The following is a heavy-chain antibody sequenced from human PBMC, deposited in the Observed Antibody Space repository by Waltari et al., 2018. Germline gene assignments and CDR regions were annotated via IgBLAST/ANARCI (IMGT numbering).Heavy chain of an antibody. V-gene: IGHV1-69*01. J-gene: IGHJ4*02. CDR1: GVTFSSYA. CDR3: ARAHGSYYDILTGYPTHFDY. D-gene: IGHD3-9*01. Sequence: QVQLVQSGAEVKKPGSSVKVSCKASGVTFSSYAISWVRQAPGQGLEWMGGIIPIFGTANYAKKFQGRVTITADESTSTAYMELSSLRSEDTAVYYCARAHGSYYDILTGYPTHFDYWGQGTLVTVSS. CDR2: IIPIFGTA.